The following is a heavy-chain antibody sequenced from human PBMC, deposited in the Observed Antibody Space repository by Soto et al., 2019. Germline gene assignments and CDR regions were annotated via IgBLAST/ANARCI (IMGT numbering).Heavy chain of an antibody. CDR3: ARVWFGDLSCFDS. D-gene: IGHD3-10*01. J-gene: IGHJ4*02. Sequence: PGGSLRLSCSASGFSFGSHAMHWVRQTPGKGLGWVAVVIYDGSNKYYADSVKGRLTISRDNPKSILFLQMNSLRPEDTAVYYCARVWFGDLSCFDSWGQGTLVTVSS. CDR1: GFSFGSHA. CDR2: VIYDGSNK. V-gene: IGHV3-30*03.